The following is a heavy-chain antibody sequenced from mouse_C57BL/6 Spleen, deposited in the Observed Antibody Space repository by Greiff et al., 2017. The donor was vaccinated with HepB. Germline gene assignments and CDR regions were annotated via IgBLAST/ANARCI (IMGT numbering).Heavy chain of an antibody. D-gene: IGHD2-10*01. Sequence: VQLQQPGAELVRPGSSVKLSCKASGYTFTSYWMHWVKQRPIQGLEWIGNIDPSDSDTHYNQKFKDKATLTVDKSSSTAYMQLSSLTSEDSAVYYCANSYYGNFHIDYWGQGTTLTVSS. CDR1: GYTFTSYW. J-gene: IGHJ2*01. CDR2: IDPSDSDT. CDR3: ANSYYGNFHIDY. V-gene: IGHV1-52*01.